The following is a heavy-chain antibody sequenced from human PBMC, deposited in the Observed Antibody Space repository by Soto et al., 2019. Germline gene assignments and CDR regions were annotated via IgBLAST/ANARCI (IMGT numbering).Heavy chain of an antibody. CDR2: INSDGSST. CDR3: VRRVVTARGSHYYGMDV. V-gene: IGHV3-74*01. Sequence: PGGSLRLSCAASGFTFSSYWMNWVRQAPGKGLVWVSRINSDGSSTNYADSVKGRFSISRDNAKNTLYLQMNSLRAEDTAVYYCVRRVVTARGSHYYGMDVWGQGTTVTVSS. CDR1: GFTFSSYW. D-gene: IGHD2-21*02. J-gene: IGHJ6*02.